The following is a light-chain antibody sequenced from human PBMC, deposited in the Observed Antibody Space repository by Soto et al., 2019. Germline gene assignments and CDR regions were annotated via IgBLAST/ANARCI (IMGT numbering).Light chain of an antibody. Sequence: EVVMTQSPATLSVSPGERATLSCRASQSVSNNLAWFQQKPGQAPRLLIYHASTRATGIPARFSGSGSGTEFTLIISSLQSEDFAVYYCQQYNNWGTFGQGTKV. CDR3: QQYNNWGT. J-gene: IGKJ1*01. CDR2: HAS. CDR1: QSVSNN. V-gene: IGKV3-15*01.